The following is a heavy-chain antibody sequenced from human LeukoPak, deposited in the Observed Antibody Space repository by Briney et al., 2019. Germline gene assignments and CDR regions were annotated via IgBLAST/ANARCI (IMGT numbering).Heavy chain of an antibody. CDR1: GFTFSDYY. V-gene: IGHV3-11*04. CDR2: ISSSGSTI. CDR3: ARGGDLYYFDY. Sequence: PGGSLRLSCAVSGFTFSDYYMSWIRQTPGKGLEWVSYISSSGSTIYYADSVKGRFSVSRDNAKNSVYVQSNSQRDEDTAVYYCARGGDLYYFDYWGQGTLVTVSS. J-gene: IGHJ4*02. D-gene: IGHD4-17*01.